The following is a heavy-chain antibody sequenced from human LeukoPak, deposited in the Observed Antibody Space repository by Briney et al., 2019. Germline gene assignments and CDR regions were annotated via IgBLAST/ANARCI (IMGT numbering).Heavy chain of an antibody. D-gene: IGHD3-9*01. Sequence: GGSLRLSCAASGFTFSSYRMHWVRQAPGKGLVWVSCIKSDGTITNYADSVKGRFTISRDNAKNTLYLQMNSLRADDTAVYYCAKCLFSLRPTQFDYWGQGTLVTVSS. V-gene: IGHV3-74*01. CDR2: IKSDGTIT. CDR3: AKCLFSLRPTQFDY. CDR1: GFTFSSYR. J-gene: IGHJ4*02.